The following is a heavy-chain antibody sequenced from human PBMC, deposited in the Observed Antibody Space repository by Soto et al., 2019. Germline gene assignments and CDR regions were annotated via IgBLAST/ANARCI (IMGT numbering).Heavy chain of an antibody. Sequence: KTSETLSLTCAASGGSMSGSNWWSWVRQPPGKGLEWIGEIYHSGSTNYNPSLKSRVTISVDKSKNQFSLKLSSVTAADTAVYYCARSADYYDSSGVFDYWGQGTLVTVSS. D-gene: IGHD3-22*01. V-gene: IGHV4-4*02. J-gene: IGHJ4*02. CDR3: ARSADYYDSSGVFDY. CDR2: IYHSGST. CDR1: GGSMSGSNW.